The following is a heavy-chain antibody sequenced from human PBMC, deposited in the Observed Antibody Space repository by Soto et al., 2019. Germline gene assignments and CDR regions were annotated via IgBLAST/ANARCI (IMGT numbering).Heavy chain of an antibody. CDR1: GGSISSGGYY. Sequence: QVQLQESGPGLVKPSQTLSLTCTASGGSISSGGYYWSWMRQHPGKGLEWTGYIYYSGSTYYNPSLKSRVTISGDTSNNQSSLQLSSVTASDTAVYYCARIRSTDTYPHYFQPFFQGTLVTVSS. J-gene: IGHJ1*01. CDR2: IYYSGST. V-gene: IGHV4-31*03. D-gene: IGHD2-15*01. CDR3: ARIRSTDTYPHYFQP.